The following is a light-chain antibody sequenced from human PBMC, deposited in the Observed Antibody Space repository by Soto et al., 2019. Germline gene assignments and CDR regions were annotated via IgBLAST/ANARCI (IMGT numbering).Light chain of an antibody. CDR3: HTTDPWL. CDR1: NVGGTN. J-gene: IGLJ3*02. Sequence: SSELTQAPSVSVAPGQMATMTCGGSNVGGTNVHWYQQKPGQAPVLVIYEDFERPSGIPERFSGSNSGITASLTISRVEAEDEAVYYCHTTDPWLFGGGTKLTVL. V-gene: IGLV3-21*02. CDR2: EDF.